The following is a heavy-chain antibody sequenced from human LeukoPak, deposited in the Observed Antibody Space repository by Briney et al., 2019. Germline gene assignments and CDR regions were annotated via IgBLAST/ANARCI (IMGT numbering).Heavy chain of an antibody. CDR1: GYTFTSYY. CDR2: INPSGGST. D-gene: IGHD5-24*01. V-gene: IGHV1-46*01. CDR3: ARDRFSTRVPLDY. Sequence: GASVKVSCKASGYTFTSYYMPWGRQAPGQGLEWRGIINPSGGSTSYAQKFQGRVTMTRDTSTSTVYMELSSLRSEDTAVYYCARDRFSTRVPLDYWGQGTLVTVSS. J-gene: IGHJ4*02.